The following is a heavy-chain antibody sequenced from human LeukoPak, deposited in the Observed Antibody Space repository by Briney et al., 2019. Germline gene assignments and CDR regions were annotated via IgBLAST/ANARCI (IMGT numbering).Heavy chain of an antibody. CDR1: GFTFSNYE. J-gene: IGHJ4*02. V-gene: IGHV3-48*03. Sequence: PGGSLRLSCAASGFTFSNYEMNWVRQAPGKGLEWVTYISSSGSTIYYADSVKGRFTISRDNAKNSLYLQMNSLRAEDTAVYYCATTYDYVWGTNYWGQGTLVTVSS. CDR2: ISSSGSTI. D-gene: IGHD3-16*01. CDR3: ATTYDYVWGTNY.